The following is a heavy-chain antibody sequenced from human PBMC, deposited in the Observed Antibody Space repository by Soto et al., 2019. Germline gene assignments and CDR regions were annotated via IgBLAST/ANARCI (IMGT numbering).Heavy chain of an antibody. J-gene: IGHJ5*02. CDR1: GGTFSTYT. CDR2: IIPMFATT. Sequence: ASVKVSCTASGGTFSTYTMSWVRQAPGQGLEWMGGIIPMFATTTYAEKFQGRVTITADESTNTAYMELSSLRYDDTAVYYCTRDLYYFDSSAYYGHNWFDPWGQGTRVTVSS. D-gene: IGHD3-22*01. CDR3: TRDLYYFDSSAYYGHNWFDP. V-gene: IGHV1-69*13.